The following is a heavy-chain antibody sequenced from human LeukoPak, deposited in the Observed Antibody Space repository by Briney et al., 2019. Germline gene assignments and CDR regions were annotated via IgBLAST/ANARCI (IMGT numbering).Heavy chain of an antibody. J-gene: IGHJ4*02. D-gene: IGHD1-14*01. V-gene: IGHV3-23*01. CDR2: ISGSGGST. CDR3: ARDTPNPELIGPDY. Sequence: GGSLRLSCAASGFTFSSYAMSWVRQAPGKGLEWVSAISGSGGSTYYADSVKGRFTISRDNAKNSLYLQMNSLRAGDTAIYYCARDTPNPELIGPDYWGQGTLVTVSS. CDR1: GFTFSSYA.